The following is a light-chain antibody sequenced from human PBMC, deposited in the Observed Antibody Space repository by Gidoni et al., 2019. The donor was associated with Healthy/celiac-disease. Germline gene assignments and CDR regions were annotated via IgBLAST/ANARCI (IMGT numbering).Light chain of an antibody. CDR3: CSYAGSYR. V-gene: IGLV2-11*01. CDR2: DVS. Sequence: QSALTQPRSVSGSPGQSVTISCTGTSSDVGGYNYVSWYQQHPGKAPKLMIYDVSKRPSGVPDRFSGSKSGNTASLTISGLQAEEEADYYCCSYAGSYRVGGGTKLTVL. J-gene: IGLJ2*01. CDR1: SSDVGGYNY.